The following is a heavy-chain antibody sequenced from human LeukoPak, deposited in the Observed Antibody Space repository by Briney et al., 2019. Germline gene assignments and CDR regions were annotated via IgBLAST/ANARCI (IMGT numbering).Heavy chain of an antibody. J-gene: IGHJ5*02. V-gene: IGHV4-59*04. CDR3: ARQHKFGYDWFDP. D-gene: IGHD5-12*01. CDR2: IYYSGST. CDR1: GGSISSYY. Sequence: SETLSLTCTVSGGSISSYYWSWIRQPPGKGLEWIGYIYYSGSTYYNPSLKSRVTISVDTSKNQFSLKLSSVTAADTAVYYCARQHKFGYDWFDPWGQGTLVTVSS.